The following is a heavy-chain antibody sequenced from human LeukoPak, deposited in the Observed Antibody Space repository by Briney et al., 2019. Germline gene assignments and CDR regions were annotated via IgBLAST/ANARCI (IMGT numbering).Heavy chain of an antibody. J-gene: IGHJ6*03. CDR2: ITWNGGST. D-gene: IGHD6-6*01. CDR3: ARATSSSGYYYYYMDV. V-gene: IGHV3-20*04. Sequence: GGSLRLSCAASRFTFDDYGMSWVRQALGKGLEWVSGITWNGGSTGYADSVKGRFTISRDNAKNSLYLQMNILRDEDTALYYCARATSSSGYYYYYMDVWGKGTTVTVSS. CDR1: RFTFDDYG.